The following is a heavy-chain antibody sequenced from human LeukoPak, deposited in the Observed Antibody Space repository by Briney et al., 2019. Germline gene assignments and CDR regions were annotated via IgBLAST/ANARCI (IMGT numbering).Heavy chain of an antibody. D-gene: IGHD2-15*01. Sequence: SETLSLTCTVSGGSISRYYWSWIRQPPGKGLEWIGYIYYSGSTNYNPSLKSRVTISVDTSKNQFSLKLSSVTAADTAVYYCARSVEGYCSGGSCYSYYYYMDVWGKGTTVTVSS. J-gene: IGHJ6*03. CDR1: GGSISRYY. V-gene: IGHV4-59*01. CDR2: IYYSGST. CDR3: ARSVEGYCSGGSCYSYYYYMDV.